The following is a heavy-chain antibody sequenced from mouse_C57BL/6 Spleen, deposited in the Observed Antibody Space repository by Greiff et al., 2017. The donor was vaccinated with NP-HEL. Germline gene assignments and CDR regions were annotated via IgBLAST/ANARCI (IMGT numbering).Heavy chain of an antibody. Sequence: VQLQQSGPGLVQPSQSLSITCTVSGFSLTSYGVHWVRQSPGKGLEWLGVIWRGGSTDYNAAFMSRLSITKDNSKSQVFFKMNSLQADDTAIYYCAKKGGYYEYYYAMDYWGQGTSVTVSS. CDR1: GFSLTSYG. D-gene: IGHD2-3*01. V-gene: IGHV2-5*01. J-gene: IGHJ4*01. CDR2: IWRGGST. CDR3: AKKGGYYEYYYAMDY.